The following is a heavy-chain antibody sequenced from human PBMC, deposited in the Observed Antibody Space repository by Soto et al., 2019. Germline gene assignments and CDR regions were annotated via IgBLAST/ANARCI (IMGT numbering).Heavy chain of an antibody. D-gene: IGHD6-6*01. CDR2: INPNSGGT. Sequence: QVQLMQSGAEVKKPGASVKVSCKASGYTFTGQYIHWVRQAPGQGLEWMGWINPNSGGTHYAQKFQGSVTMTRDTSISTAYMEVRRLRSDDTSVYYCARAPYSSSSFRFDFWGQGTLVTVSS. V-gene: IGHV1-2*02. CDR3: ARAPYSSSSFRFDF. J-gene: IGHJ4*02. CDR1: GYTFTGQY.